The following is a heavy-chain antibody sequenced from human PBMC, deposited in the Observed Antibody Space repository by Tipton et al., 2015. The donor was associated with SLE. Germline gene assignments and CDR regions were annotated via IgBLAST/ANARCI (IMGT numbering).Heavy chain of an antibody. J-gene: IGHJ4*02. D-gene: IGHD3-22*01. CDR3: ARQAYYSSGYADY. CDR1: GYSISTGYY. Sequence: GLVKPSETLSLTCTVSGYSISTGYYWGWIRQPPGKGLEWIGNMYQTGTTDYNPSLQSRVTISIDTSKNQFSLKLSAVTAADTAVYYCARQAYYSSGYADYWGQGTLVTVSS. CDR2: MYQTGTT. V-gene: IGHV4-38-2*02.